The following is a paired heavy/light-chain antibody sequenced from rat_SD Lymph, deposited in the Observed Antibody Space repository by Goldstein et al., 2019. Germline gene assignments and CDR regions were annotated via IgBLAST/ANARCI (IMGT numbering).Heavy chain of an antibody. Sequence: EVQLVESGGGLVQPGRSLKLSCVASGFTFNNYWMTWIRQAPGKGLEWVASITNTGGSTYYPDSVKGRFTISRDNAKSTLYLQMNSLRSEDTATYYCTRDRNHAFDYWGQGVMVTVSS. D-gene: IGHD1-12*01. CDR1: GFTFNNYW. CDR3: TRDRNHAFDY. J-gene: IGHJ2*01. V-gene: IGHV5-31*01. CDR2: ITNTGGST.
Light chain of an antibody. Sequence: DIVLTQSPVLAVSLGQRATISCRASQSVSISSINLMHWYQQKPGQQPKLLIYRASNLASGIPARFSGSGSGTDFTLTIDPVQADDIAAYYCQQSRESPLTFGSGTKLEIK. CDR2: RAS. CDR3: QQSRESPLT. CDR1: QSVSISSINL. J-gene: IGKJ5*01. V-gene: IGKV3S18*01.